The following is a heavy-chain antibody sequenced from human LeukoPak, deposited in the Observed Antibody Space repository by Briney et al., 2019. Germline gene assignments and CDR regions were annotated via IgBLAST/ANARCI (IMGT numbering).Heavy chain of an antibody. CDR3: ARRVRYYYDSSGYYWAWDY. Sequence: SETLSLTCAVSGYSISSGYYWGWIRQPPGKGLEWIGSIYHSGSTYYNPSPKSRVTISVDTSKNQFSLKLSSVTAADTAVYYCARRVRYYYDSSGYYWAWDYWGQGTLVTVSS. CDR2: IYHSGST. D-gene: IGHD3-22*01. V-gene: IGHV4-38-2*01. CDR1: GYSISSGYY. J-gene: IGHJ4*02.